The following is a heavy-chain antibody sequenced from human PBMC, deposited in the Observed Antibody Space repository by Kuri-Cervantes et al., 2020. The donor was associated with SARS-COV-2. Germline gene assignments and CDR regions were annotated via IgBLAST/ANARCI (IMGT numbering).Heavy chain of an antibody. Sequence: GESLKISCAASGFTFSSYAMSWVRQAPGKGLEWVSAINGSGGSTYYADSVKGRFTISRDNSKNTLYLQMNSLRAEDTAVYYCAKEAQRVRVGATSLFYWGQGTLVTVSS. CDR3: AKEAQRVRVGATSLFY. V-gene: IGHV3-23*01. D-gene: IGHD1-26*01. CDR2: INGSGGST. CDR1: GFTFSSYA. J-gene: IGHJ4*02.